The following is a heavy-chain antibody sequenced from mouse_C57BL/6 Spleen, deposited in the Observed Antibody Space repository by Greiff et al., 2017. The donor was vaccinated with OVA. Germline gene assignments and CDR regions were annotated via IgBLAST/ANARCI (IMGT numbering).Heavy chain of an antibody. CDR3: ARDQGGAMDY. Sequence: EVQLHQSGPELVKPGASVKISCKASGYTFTDYYMNWVKQSHGKSLEWIGDINPNNGGTSYNQKFKGKATLTVDKSSSTAYMELRSLTSEDSAVYYCARDQGGAMDYWGQGTSVTVSS. J-gene: IGHJ4*01. CDR1: GYTFTDYY. V-gene: IGHV1-26*01. CDR2: INPNNGGT.